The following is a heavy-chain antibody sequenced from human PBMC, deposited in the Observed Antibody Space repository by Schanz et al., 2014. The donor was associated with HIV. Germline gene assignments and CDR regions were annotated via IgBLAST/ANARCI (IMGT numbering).Heavy chain of an antibody. D-gene: IGHD3-10*01. CDR3: ARDGSLNRGFDY. V-gene: IGHV3-33*08. CDR1: GFMFSTYA. J-gene: IGHJ4*02. CDR2: VWYDGSNK. Sequence: QLVESGGDLVQPGRSLRLSCAASGFMFSTYAMHWVRQAPGKGLEWVALVWYDGSNKYYVDSVKGRFTISRDNSKNTLHLQMNSLRAEDTAVYYCARDGSLNRGFDYWGQGTLVTVSS.